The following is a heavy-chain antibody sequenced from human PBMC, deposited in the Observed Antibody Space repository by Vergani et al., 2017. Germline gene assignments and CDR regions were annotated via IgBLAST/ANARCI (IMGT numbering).Heavy chain of an antibody. V-gene: IGHV3-48*01. J-gene: IGHJ4*02. CDR3: AKDPFKVATINYFDY. Sequence: EVQLVESGGGLVQPGGSLRLSCAASGFTFSSYSMNWVRQAPGKGLEWVSYISSSSSTIYYADSVKGRLTISRDNAKNSLYLQMNSLRAEDTAVYYCAKDPFKVATINYFDYWGQGTLVTVSS. D-gene: IGHD5-12*01. CDR1: GFTFSSYS. CDR2: ISSSSSTI.